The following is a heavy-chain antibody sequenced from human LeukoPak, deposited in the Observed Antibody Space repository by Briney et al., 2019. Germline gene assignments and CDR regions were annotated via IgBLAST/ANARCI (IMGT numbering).Heavy chain of an antibody. CDR2: ISSSSSYI. CDR3: VTGSGERQFDY. D-gene: IGHD3-3*01. J-gene: IGHJ4*02. CDR1: GFTFSSYS. V-gene: IGHV3-21*01. Sequence: GGSLRLSCAASGFTFSSYSMNWVRQAPGKGLEWVSSISSSSSYIYYADSVKGRFTISRDNAKNSLYLQMNSLRAEDTAVYYCVTGSGERQFDYWGQGTLVTVTS.